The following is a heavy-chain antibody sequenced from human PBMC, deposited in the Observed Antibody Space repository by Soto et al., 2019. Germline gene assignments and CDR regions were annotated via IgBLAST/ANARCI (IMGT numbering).Heavy chain of an antibody. Sequence: PSETLSLTCTVSGGSISTSSYSWGWIRRPPGKGLEWIGSIYYSGSTYYNPSLKSRVTMSVDTSKSRSSLKLSSVTAADTAVYYCARNGAYGDPYFDYWGQGTLVTVSS. CDR2: IYYSGST. V-gene: IGHV4-39*01. J-gene: IGHJ4*02. D-gene: IGHD3-10*01. CDR1: GGSISTSSYS. CDR3: ARNGAYGDPYFDY.